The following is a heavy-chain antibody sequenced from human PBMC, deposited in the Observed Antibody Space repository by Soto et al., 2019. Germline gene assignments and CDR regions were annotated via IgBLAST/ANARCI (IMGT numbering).Heavy chain of an antibody. CDR3: ARHVYSSGWYPDS. CDR1: GGSISSGGYY. J-gene: IGHJ4*02. V-gene: IGHV4-31*03. CDR2: IYYSGST. Sequence: SETLSLTCTVSGGSISSGGYYWSWIRQHPGKGLEWIGYIYYSGSTYYNPSLKSRVTISVDTSKNQFSLKLNSVTAADTAIYYCARHVYSSGWYPDSWGQGTLVTVSS. D-gene: IGHD6-19*01.